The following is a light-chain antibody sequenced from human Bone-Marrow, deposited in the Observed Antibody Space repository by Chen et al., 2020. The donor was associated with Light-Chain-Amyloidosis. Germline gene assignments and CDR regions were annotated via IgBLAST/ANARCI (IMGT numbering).Light chain of an antibody. V-gene: IGLV2-14*01. J-gene: IGLJ3*02. CDR1: SSDVGSYNY. CDR2: EVS. CDR3: SSYTSSSTSWV. Sequence: QSALNQPASVSGSPGQSIAISCTGTSSDVGSYNYVSWYQQHPGKAPKLMLYEVSNRPSGVSNRFSGSKSCNTASLTISGLQAEDEADYYCSSYTSSSTSWVFGGGTKLTVL.